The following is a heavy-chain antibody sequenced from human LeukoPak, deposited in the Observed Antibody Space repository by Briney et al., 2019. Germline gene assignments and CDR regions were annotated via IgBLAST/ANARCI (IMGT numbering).Heavy chain of an antibody. V-gene: IGHV3-23*01. CDR1: GFTFSGYT. CDR3: AKETALVGGHAAIFDH. J-gene: IGHJ4*02. D-gene: IGHD3-3*01. Sequence: GGSLRLSCAASGFTFSGYTMNWVRQAPGKGPEWVSSISGSGITTNYADSVKGRFTISREYSNNTLYLQMSSLRAEDTAIYYCAKETALVGGHAAIFDHWGQGTLVTVSS. CDR2: ISGSGITT.